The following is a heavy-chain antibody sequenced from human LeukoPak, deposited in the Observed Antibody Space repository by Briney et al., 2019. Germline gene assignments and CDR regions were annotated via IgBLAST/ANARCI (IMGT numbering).Heavy chain of an antibody. CDR2: ISWNSGSI. J-gene: IGHJ4*02. CDR1: GFTFDDHA. D-gene: IGHD1-26*01. CDR3: AKDAVVGATTFFDY. V-gene: IGHV3-9*01. Sequence: GGSLRLSCAASGFTFDDHAMHWVRQAPGKGLEWVSGISWNSGSIGYADSVKGRFTISRDNAKNSLYLQMNSLRAEDTALYYCAKDAVVGATTFFDYWGQGTLVTVSS.